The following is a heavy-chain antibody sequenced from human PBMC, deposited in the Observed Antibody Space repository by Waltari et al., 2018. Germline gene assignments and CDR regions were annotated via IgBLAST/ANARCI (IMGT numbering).Heavy chain of an antibody. CDR3: ARESYTVNYYFDY. D-gene: IGHD4-4*01. V-gene: IGHV4-38-2*02. Sequence: QVQLQESGPGLVKPSEPLSLTCAVSGYSISSGYYWGWLRQPPGKGLEWIGSIYHSGSTYYNPSLKSRVTISVDTSKNQFSLKLSSVTAADTAVYYCARESYTVNYYFDYWGQGTLVTVSS. CDR1: GYSISSGYY. CDR2: IYHSGST. J-gene: IGHJ4*02.